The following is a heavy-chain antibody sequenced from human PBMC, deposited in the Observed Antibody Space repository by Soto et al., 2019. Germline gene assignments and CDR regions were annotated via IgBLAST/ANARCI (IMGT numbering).Heavy chain of an antibody. V-gene: IGHV3-21*01. CDR2: VSKSDYT. J-gene: IGHJ4*02. CDR1: GFTFNNYG. CDR3: AREDSIIIPAVSDF. Sequence: LSLSCVVSGFTFNNYGINWVRQAPGKGLEWVSTVSKSDYTYYSDSVKGRFTISRDNAKNSVSLQMNTLRAEDTAVYYCAREDSIIIPAVSDFWGQGTLATVS. D-gene: IGHD2-2*01.